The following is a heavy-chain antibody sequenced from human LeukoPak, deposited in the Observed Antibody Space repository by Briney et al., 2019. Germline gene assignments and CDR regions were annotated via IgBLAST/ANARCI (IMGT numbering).Heavy chain of an antibody. V-gene: IGHV1-46*01. D-gene: IGHD3-10*01. J-gene: IGHJ4*02. CDR3: AKLGQRYYGSGSYEPDFDY. CDR2: INPSGGST. CDR1: GYTFTSYY. Sequence: ASVKVSCKASGYTFTSYYMHWVRQAPGQGLEWMGLINPSGGSTSYAQKFQGRVTMTRDTSTSTVYMELSSLRSEDTAVYYCAKLGQRYYGSGSYEPDFDYWGQGTLVTVSS.